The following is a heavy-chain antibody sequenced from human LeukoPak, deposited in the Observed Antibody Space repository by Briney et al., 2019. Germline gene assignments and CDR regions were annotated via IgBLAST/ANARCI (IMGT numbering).Heavy chain of an antibody. D-gene: IGHD4-17*01. Sequence: GGSLRLSCAASGFTFSSYWMSWVRLAPGKGLEWVANIKQDGSEKYYVDSVKGRFTISRDNAKNSLYLQMNSLRAEDTAVYYCARDPADYGDTNWFDPWGQGTLVTVSS. CDR3: ARDPADYGDTNWFDP. CDR1: GFTFSSYW. J-gene: IGHJ5*02. V-gene: IGHV3-7*01. CDR2: IKQDGSEK.